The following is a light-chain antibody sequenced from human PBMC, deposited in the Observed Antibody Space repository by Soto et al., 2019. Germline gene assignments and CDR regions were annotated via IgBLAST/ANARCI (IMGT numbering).Light chain of an antibody. CDR2: GAS. V-gene: IGKV3-15*01. J-gene: IGKJ5*01. CDR3: QQYNNWLIT. CDR1: QSVSSN. Sequence: EIVMTQSPATLSVSPGERATLSCRASQSVSSNLAWYQQKPGQAPRLLIYGASTRATGIPARFSGSGSGTEFTLTISSLQPQDFAIYYCQQYNNWLITFGQGTRLAIK.